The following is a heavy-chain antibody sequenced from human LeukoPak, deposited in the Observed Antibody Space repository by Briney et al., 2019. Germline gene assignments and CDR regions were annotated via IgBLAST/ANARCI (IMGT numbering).Heavy chain of an antibody. Sequence: GESLRISCEGSGYNFSGYWMNWARQMPGKGLEWMGRIDPSDSYTNYSPSFQGHVTISTDTSIGTAYLQWSSLKASDTAKYYCARLVGGTVDYWGQGTLVTVSS. CDR3: ARLVGGTVDY. J-gene: IGHJ4*02. CDR2: IDPSDSYT. V-gene: IGHV5-10-1*01. D-gene: IGHD1-26*01. CDR1: GYNFSGYW.